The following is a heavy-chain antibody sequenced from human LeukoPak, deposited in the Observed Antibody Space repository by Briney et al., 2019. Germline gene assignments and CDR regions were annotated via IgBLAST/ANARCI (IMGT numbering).Heavy chain of an antibody. J-gene: IGHJ4*02. CDR1: GFTFSSYA. V-gene: IGHV3-23*01. D-gene: IGHD3-22*01. CDR3: AKDTYDSSGYFDY. CDR2: ISGSGGST. Sequence: PGGALRLSCAASGFTFSSYAMSWVRQAPGKGLEWGSAISGSGGSTYYADSVKGRFTISRDNSKNRLYVEVNSLRAEDTRVYYCAKDTYDSSGYFDYWGQGTLVTVSS.